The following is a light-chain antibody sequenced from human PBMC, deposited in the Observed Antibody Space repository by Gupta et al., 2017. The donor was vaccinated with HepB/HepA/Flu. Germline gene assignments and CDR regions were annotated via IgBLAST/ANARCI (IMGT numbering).Light chain of an antibody. J-gene: IGLJ2*01. CDR1: NIGSKS. V-gene: IGLV3-21*04. Sequence: SYVLPQPPSVSVAPGKTARITCGGNNIGSKSVHWYQQKPGQAPVLVIYYDSDRPSGIPERFSGSNSGNTATLTISRVEAGDEADYYCQMWDSSSDHPDVVFGGGTKLTVL. CDR2: YDS. CDR3: QMWDSSSDHPDVV.